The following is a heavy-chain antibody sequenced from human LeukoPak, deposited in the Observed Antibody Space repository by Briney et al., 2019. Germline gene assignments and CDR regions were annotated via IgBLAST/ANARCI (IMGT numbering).Heavy chain of an antibody. CDR3: ARELSLGHPLGAFDI. Sequence: PGGSLRLSCAASGFTFSSYSMNWVRQAPGKGLEWVSSISSSSSYIYYADSVKGRFTISRDNAKNSLYLQMNSLRAEDTAVYYCARELSLGHPLGAFDIWGQGTMVTVSS. V-gene: IGHV3-21*01. CDR2: ISSSSSYI. D-gene: IGHD3-16*02. J-gene: IGHJ3*02. CDR1: GFTFSSYS.